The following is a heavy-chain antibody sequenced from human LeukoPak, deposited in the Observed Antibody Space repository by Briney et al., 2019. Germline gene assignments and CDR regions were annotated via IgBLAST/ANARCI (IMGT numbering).Heavy chain of an antibody. V-gene: IGHV3-21*01. CDR3: ASLPWLVRWVYY. CDR2: ISSTSSYI. CDR1: GFTFSSYS. D-gene: IGHD6-19*01. J-gene: IGHJ4*02. Sequence: PGGSLRLSCVASGFTFSSYSMNWVRQAPGKGLEWVSSISSTSSYIYYADSVKGRFTISRDNAKNSLYLQMHSLRAEDTAVYYCASLPWLVRWVYYWGQGTLVTVSS.